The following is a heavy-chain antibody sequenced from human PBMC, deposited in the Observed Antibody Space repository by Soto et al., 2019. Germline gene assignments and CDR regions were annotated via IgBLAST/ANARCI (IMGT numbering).Heavy chain of an antibody. J-gene: IGHJ6*02. CDR2: IYYSGST. V-gene: IGHV4-30-4*01. CDR3: ARASNYGDSSTESYFFAMDV. D-gene: IGHD4-17*01. Sequence: QVQLQESGPRLIKPSQTLSLTCAVSGGSVGSGDYYWTWIRQSPGGGLEWLGYIYYSGSTYYSPSLKNRPIIWKDDSMNHFTLRLSSVTVADTAVYYCARASNYGDSSTESYFFAMDVWGQGTTVTVS. CDR1: GGSVGSGDYY.